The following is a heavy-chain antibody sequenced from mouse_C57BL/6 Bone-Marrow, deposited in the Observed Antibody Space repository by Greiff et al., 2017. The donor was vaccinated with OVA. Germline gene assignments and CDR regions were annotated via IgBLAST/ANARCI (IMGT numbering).Heavy chain of an antibody. CDR2: INPSSGYT. V-gene: IGHV1-4*01. CDR3: ARHYSNYWFAY. J-gene: IGHJ3*01. CDR1: GYTFTSYT. Sequence: QVQLQQSGAELARPGASVKMSCKASGYTFTSYTMHWVKQRPGQGLEWIGYINPSSGYTKYNQKLKDKATLTADKSSSTAYMQLSSLTSEDSAVYYCARHYSNYWFAYWGQGTLVTVSA. D-gene: IGHD2-5*01.